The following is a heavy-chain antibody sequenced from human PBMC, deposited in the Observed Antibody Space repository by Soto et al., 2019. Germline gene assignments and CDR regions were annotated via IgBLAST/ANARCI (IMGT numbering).Heavy chain of an antibody. CDR2: ISYDGSNK. D-gene: IGHD6-13*01. J-gene: IGHJ6*02. V-gene: IGHV3-30-3*01. Sequence: QVQLVESGGGGVQPGRSLRLSCAASGFTFSSYAMHWVRQAPGKGLEWVAVISYDGSNKYYADSVKGRFTSSRDNSKNTLYLQMNSLRAEDTAVYYCARDHEGSSWFYYYYGMDVWGQGTTVTVSS. CDR1: GFTFSSYA. CDR3: ARDHEGSSWFYYYYGMDV.